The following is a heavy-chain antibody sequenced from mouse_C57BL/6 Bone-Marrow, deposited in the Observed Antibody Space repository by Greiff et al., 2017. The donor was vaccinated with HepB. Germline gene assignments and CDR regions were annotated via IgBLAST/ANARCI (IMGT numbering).Heavy chain of an antibody. CDR2: IRTKANGYTT. CDR1: GFTFTDYY. CDR3: ARYQLPYWYFDV. D-gene: IGHD1-1*01. Sequence: EVHLVESGGGLVQPGGSLSLSCAASGFTFTDYYMSWVRQPPGKALEWLGFIRTKANGYTTEYSASVKGRFTISRDNSQSILYLQMNALRAEDSATDYCARYQLPYWYFDVWGTGTTVTVSS. J-gene: IGHJ1*03. V-gene: IGHV7-3*01.